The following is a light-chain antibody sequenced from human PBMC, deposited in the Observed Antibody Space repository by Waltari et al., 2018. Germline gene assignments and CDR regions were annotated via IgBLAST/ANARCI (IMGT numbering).Light chain of an antibody. J-gene: IGKJ2*01. CDR3: QQYHKYPYT. V-gene: IGKV1-5*01. CDR2: DGT. CDR1: QSIKSW. Sequence: DIQMNQYPSTLSASVGARVTITCRASQSIKSWVDWYQQKPGKAPKPLIYDGTSLESGVPSRFSGSESGTEFTLTVSSLQPDDFATYYCQQYHKYPYTFGQGTKLEIK.